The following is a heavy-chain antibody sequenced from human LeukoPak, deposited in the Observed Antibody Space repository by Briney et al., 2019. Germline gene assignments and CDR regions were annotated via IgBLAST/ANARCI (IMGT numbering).Heavy chain of an antibody. CDR1: GYTFTSYA. J-gene: IGHJ4*02. CDR2: INAGNGNT. CDR3: ARDQQLWLTAFDY. V-gene: IGHV1-3*01. Sequence: GASVKVSCKASGYTFTSYAMHWVRQAPGQRLEWMGWINAGNGNTKYSQKFQGRVTITRDTSASTAYMELSSLRSEDTAVYYCARDQQLWLTAFDYWGQGTLVTVSS. D-gene: IGHD5-18*01.